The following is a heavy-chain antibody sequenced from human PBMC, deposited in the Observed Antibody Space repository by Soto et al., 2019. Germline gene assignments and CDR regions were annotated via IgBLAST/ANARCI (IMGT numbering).Heavy chain of an antibody. CDR3: ARDSHYYDSSGYYYSFYY. J-gene: IGHJ4*01. CDR2: ISYDGSNK. D-gene: IGHD3-22*01. Sequence: GGSLRLSCAASGFTFSSYAMHWVRQAPGKGLEWVAVISYDGSNKYYADSVKGRFTISRDNSKNTLYLQMNSLRAEDTAVYYCARDSHYYDSSGYYYSFYYWGQGTLVTVSS. V-gene: IGHV3-30*04. CDR1: GFTFSSYA.